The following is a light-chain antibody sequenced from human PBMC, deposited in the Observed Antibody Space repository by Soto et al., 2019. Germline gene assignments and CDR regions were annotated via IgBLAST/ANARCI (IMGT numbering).Light chain of an antibody. CDR2: GAS. CDR1: QSVSSN. J-gene: IGKJ2*02. CDR3: QQYGSSPECT. Sequence: ERVMTQSPATLSVSPGERATLSCRASQSVSSNLAWYQQKPGQAPRLLIYGASTRATGIPDRFSGSGSGTDFTLTISRLEPEDFAVYYCQQYGSSPECTFGQGTKLEIK. V-gene: IGKV3-20*01.